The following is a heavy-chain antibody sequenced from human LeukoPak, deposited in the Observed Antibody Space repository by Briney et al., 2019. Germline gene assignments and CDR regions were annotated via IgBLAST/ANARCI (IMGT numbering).Heavy chain of an antibody. V-gene: IGHV4-59*01. J-gene: IGHJ3*02. CDR3: ARSDRLAYDILTGYAFDT. Sequence: PSETLSLTCTVSGGSISSYYWSWIRQPPGKGLEWIGYIYYSGSTNYNPSLKSRVTISVDTSKNQFSLKLSSVTAADTAVYYCARSDRLAYDILTGYAFDTWGQGTMVTVSS. CDR2: IYYSGST. CDR1: GGSISSYY. D-gene: IGHD3-9*01.